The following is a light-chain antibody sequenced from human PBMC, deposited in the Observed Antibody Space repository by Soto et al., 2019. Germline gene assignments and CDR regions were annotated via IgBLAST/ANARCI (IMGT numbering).Light chain of an antibody. CDR2: AAS. V-gene: IGKV1-27*01. CDR1: QGIRNF. CDR3: QMYSSVTV. Sequence: DLQMTQSPTSLSASVGDRVTITCRASQGIRNFVAWYQQKPGKAPKLVIYAASTLQSGVPSRVSGSGAGTHFTLTIISLQPEDVATCSGQMYSSVTVFGPGTKVEIK. J-gene: IGKJ3*01.